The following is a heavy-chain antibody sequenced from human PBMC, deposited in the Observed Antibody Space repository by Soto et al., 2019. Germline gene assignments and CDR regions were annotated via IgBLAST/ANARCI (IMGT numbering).Heavy chain of an antibody. CDR3: ARGSPKTVTTWFDP. CDR2: IIPVFGKA. CDR1: GGTFSNFA. V-gene: IGHV1-69*01. Sequence: QLQLVQSGAEVKKPGSSVKVSCKASGGTFSNFAINWVRQAPGQGLEWMGGIIPVFGKAKYAQKFQDRVQFTADESSNTTYMEMNSLTSEDTAVYYCARGSPKTVTTWFDPWGQGTLVTVSS. D-gene: IGHD4-17*01. J-gene: IGHJ5*02.